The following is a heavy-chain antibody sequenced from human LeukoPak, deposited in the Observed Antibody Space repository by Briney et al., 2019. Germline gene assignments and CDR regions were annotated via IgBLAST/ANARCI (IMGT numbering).Heavy chain of an antibody. J-gene: IGHJ6*03. D-gene: IGHD2-8*01. CDR2: FSGSGGTT. CDR1: GFTFSSYA. CDR3: ANGNRCTSPNCLGYYYFYMDV. Sequence: GGSLRLSCAASGFTFSSYAMNWVRQAPGRGLEWVSGFSGSGGTTYYADSVMGRFTISRDNSKNTLYLQMNSLRAEDTAVYYCANGNRCTSPNCLGYYYFYMDVWGKGTTVTVSS. V-gene: IGHV3-23*01.